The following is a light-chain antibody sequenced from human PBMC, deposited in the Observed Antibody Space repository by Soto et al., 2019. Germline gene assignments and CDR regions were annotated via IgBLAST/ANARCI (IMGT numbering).Light chain of an antibody. CDR1: QSVSSY. CDR2: DAS. V-gene: IGKV3-11*01. J-gene: IGKJ5*01. CDR3: EQRSHWPSFT. Sequence: DIVLTQSPATLSLSPEERATLSCRASQSVSSYLAWYQQKPGQAPRLLIYDASNRTTGIPARFSGCGSGTNFTLTISSLEPEDFAVYYCEQRSHWPSFTFGQGTRLEIK.